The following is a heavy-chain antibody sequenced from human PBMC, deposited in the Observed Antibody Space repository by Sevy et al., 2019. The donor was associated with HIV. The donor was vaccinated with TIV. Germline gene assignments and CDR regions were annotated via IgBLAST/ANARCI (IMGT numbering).Heavy chain of an antibody. D-gene: IGHD3-10*01. CDR1: GGSIGSHY. CDR3: ARDGEWGNIGAFDM. Sequence: SETLSLTCTVSGGSIGSHYWSWIRQPPGKGLEWIGYIHYGGSTNNNPSLKSRVTISVDASKNQVSLNLRSVTAADTAVYYCARDGEWGNIGAFDMWGQGTMVTVSS. CDR2: IHYGGST. J-gene: IGHJ3*02. V-gene: IGHV4-59*11.